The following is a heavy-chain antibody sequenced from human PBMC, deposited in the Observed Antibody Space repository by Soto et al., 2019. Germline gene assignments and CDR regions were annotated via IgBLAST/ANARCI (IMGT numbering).Heavy chain of an antibody. J-gene: IGHJ4*02. CDR1: VFTFIIYS. CDR2: ISSSSSYI. V-gene: IGHV3-21*01. Sequence: PGWSLRLSCASSVFTFIIYSMNWFLQAPGKGLEGGSAISSSSSYIYYADSVKGRFTISRDNAKNSLYLQMNSLRAEDTAVYYCARHTLNNWHYPLDYWGQGTLVTVSS. D-gene: IGHD1-7*01. CDR3: ARHTLNNWHYPLDY.